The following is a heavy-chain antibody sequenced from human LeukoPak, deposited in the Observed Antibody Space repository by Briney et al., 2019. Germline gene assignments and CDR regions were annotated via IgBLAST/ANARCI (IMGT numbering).Heavy chain of an antibody. J-gene: IGHJ6*02. CDR2: VNRDGSEI. V-gene: IGHV3-7*03. Sequence: GGSLRLSCAASGFALSSHWMTWVRQVPGRGPEWVANVNRDGSEIYYLDSVKGRFTISKDNAKNSLYLQMNSLRAEDTALYHCARNNGMDVWGQGTTVIVSS. CDR3: ARNNGMDV. CDR1: GFALSSHW.